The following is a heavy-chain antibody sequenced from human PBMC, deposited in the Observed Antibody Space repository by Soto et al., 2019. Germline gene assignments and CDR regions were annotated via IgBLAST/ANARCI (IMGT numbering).Heavy chain of an antibody. V-gene: IGHV1-69*08. Sequence: QVQLVQSGAEVKKPGSSVKVSCKTSGGTFSSYSISWVRQAPGQGLEWMGRIIPIFGIANYAQEFQGRVTIIADKSTSTAYMELSSLRSEDTAVYYCTRDRYCPPANCFSYHWFDPWGQGTLVTVSS. CDR2: IIPIFGIA. CDR3: TRDRYCPPANCFSYHWFDP. D-gene: IGHD2-21*02. CDR1: GGTFSSYS. J-gene: IGHJ5*02.